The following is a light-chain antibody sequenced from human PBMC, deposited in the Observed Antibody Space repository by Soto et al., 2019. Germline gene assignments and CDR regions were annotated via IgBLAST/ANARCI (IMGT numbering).Light chain of an antibody. CDR1: NIGSKN. J-gene: IGLJ2*01. V-gene: IGLV3-9*01. CDR3: QVWDSSTEAVV. Sequence: SSELTQPLSVSVALGQTARITCGGNNIGSKNVHWYQQKPGQAPVLVIYRDSNRPSGIPERFSGSNSGNTATLTISRAQAGDEADYYCQVWDSSTEAVVFGGGTQLTVL. CDR2: RDS.